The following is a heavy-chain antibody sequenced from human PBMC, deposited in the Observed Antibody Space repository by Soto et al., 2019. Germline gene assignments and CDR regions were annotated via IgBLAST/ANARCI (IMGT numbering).Heavy chain of an antibody. J-gene: IGHJ6*02. CDR2: ISSSSTI. Sequence: GGSLRLSCAASGFTFSSYSMNWVRQAPGKGLEWVSYISSSSTIYYADSVRGRFTISRDNAKNSLYLQMNSLRDEDTAVYYCARNSSDYGDYGDYYYGMDVWGQGTTVTVSS. D-gene: IGHD4-17*01. V-gene: IGHV3-48*02. CDR1: GFTFSSYS. CDR3: ARNSSDYGDYGDYYYGMDV.